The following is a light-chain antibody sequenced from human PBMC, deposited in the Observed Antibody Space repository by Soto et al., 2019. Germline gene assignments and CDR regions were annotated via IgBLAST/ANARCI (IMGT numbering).Light chain of an antibody. CDR2: AAS. J-gene: IGKJ1*01. Sequence: QMTQSPSSLSASVGDRVTITCRASQSIKKSLNWYQQKPGKAPKLIIFAASNLQSGVPSRFSGSGSGTDFTLTISRLEPEDVAVYYCQQYGSSPATLGQGTKVDIK. CDR3: QQYGSSPAT. V-gene: IGKV1-39*01. CDR1: QSIKKS.